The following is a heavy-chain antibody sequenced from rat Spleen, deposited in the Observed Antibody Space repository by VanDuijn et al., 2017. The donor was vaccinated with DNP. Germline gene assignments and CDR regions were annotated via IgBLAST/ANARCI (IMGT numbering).Heavy chain of an antibody. CDR3: ARWVRYFDS. D-gene: IGHD4-5*01. J-gene: IGHJ2*01. CDR1: GYSITSNY. Sequence: EVQLQESGPGLVKPSQSLSLTCSVTGYSITSNYWGWIRKFPGNKMEWMGYISYSGGTNYNPSLKSRISITRDTSKNQFFLHLNSLITEDTATYYCARWVRYFDSWGQGVMVTVSS. V-gene: IGHV3-1*01. CDR2: ISYSGGT.